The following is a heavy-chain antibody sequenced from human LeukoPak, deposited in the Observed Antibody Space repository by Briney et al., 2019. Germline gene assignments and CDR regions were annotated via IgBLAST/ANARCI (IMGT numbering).Heavy chain of an antibody. CDR3: AREAGSGSYRPKYYYYGMDV. CDR1: GGSISSSSYY. CDR2: IYYSGST. J-gene: IGHJ6*02. D-gene: IGHD3-10*01. Sequence: PSETLSLTCTVSGGSISSSSYYWGWIRQPPGKGLEWIGSIYYSGSTYYNPSLKSRVTISVDTSKNQFSLKLSSVTAADTAVYYCAREAGSGSYRPKYYYYGMDVWGQGTTVTVSS. V-gene: IGHV4-39*02.